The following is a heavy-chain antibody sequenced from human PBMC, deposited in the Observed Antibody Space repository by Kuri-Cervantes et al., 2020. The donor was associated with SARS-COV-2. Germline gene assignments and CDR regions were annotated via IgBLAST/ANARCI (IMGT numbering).Heavy chain of an antibody. Sequence: SETLSLTCAVYGGSFSGYYWSWIRQPPGKGLEWIGEINHSGSTNYNPSLKSLVTISVDTSKNQFSLKLSSVTAADTAVYYCARANAPGWFDPWGQGTLVTVSS. CDR2: INHSGST. CDR1: GGSFSGYY. J-gene: IGHJ5*02. CDR3: ARANAPGWFDP. V-gene: IGHV4-34*09.